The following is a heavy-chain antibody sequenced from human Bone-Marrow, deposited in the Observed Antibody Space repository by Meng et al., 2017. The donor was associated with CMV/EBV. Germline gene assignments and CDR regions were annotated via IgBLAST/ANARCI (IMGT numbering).Heavy chain of an antibody. CDR1: GFTFSSYW. D-gene: IGHD2-2*02. V-gene: IGHV3-74*01. J-gene: IGHJ6*02. Sequence: GESLKISCAASGFTFSSYWMHWVRQAPGKGLVWVSRINSDGSSTSYADSVKGRFTISRDNAKNTLYLQMNSLRAEDTAVYYCARAGGRVVVPAAICFLDRACNTPYYYYGMDVWGQATTVTVSS. CDR3: ARAGGRVVVPAAICFLDRACNTPYYYYGMDV. CDR2: INSDGSST.